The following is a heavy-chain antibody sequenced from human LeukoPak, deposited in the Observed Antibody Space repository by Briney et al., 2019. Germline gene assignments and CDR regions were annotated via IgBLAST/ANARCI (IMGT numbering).Heavy chain of an antibody. V-gene: IGHV3-64D*09. J-gene: IGHJ3*02. CDR3: VKDISLGRWLQQKTGAFDI. CDR2: ISSNGGST. D-gene: IGHD5-24*01. CDR1: GFTFSSYA. Sequence: QPGGSLRLSCSASGFTFSSYAMHWVRQAPGKGLEYVSAISSNGGSTYYADSVKGRFTISRDNSKNTLYLQMSSLRAEDTAVYYCVKDISLGRWLQQKTGAFDIWGQGTMVTVSS.